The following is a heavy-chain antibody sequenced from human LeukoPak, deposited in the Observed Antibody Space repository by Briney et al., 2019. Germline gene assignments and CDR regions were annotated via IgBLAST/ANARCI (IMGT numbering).Heavy chain of an antibody. D-gene: IGHD1-7*01. CDR3: ARGDWNYREGSRTIDY. CDR2: IIPIFGTQ. V-gene: IGHV1-69*05. CDR1: GGTFNSFA. Sequence: SVKVSCKASGGTFNSFAISWVRQAPGQGLEWMRRIIPIFGTQNYAQKFQGRVTFTTDESTSTAHMELSSLRSEDTAVYYCARGDWNYREGSRTIDYWGQGTLVTVSS. J-gene: IGHJ4*02.